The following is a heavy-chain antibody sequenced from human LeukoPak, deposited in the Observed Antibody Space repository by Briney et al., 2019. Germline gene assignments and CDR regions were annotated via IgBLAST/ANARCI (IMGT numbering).Heavy chain of an antibody. Sequence: GGSLRLSCAASGFTFSSYWMHWVRQAPGKGLVWVSRINSDGSTTSYADSVKGRFTISRDNAKNTLYLQMNSLRAEDTAVYYCARRGATRVAFEIWGQGTMVTVSS. CDR2: INSDGSTT. V-gene: IGHV3-74*01. CDR3: ARRGATRVAFEI. D-gene: IGHD1-26*01. J-gene: IGHJ3*02. CDR1: GFTFSSYW.